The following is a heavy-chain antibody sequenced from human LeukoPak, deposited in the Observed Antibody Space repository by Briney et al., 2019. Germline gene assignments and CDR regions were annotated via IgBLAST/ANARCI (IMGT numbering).Heavy chain of an antibody. V-gene: IGHV5-10-1*01. CDR3: ARQGPEGHH. CDR1: GYSFTNYW. Sequence: GESLRISCKGSGYSFTNYWISWVRQMPGQGLEWMGRIDPSDSHIDYSPSFQGHVTISGDKSIHTIYLQWSSLKASDTAMYYCARQGPEGHHWGQGTLVTVSS. D-gene: IGHD1-14*01. CDR2: IDPSDSHI. J-gene: IGHJ5*02.